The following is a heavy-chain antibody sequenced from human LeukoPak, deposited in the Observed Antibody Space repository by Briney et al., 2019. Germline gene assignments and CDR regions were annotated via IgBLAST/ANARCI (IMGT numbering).Heavy chain of an antibody. J-gene: IGHJ6*03. CDR1: GYTFTGYY. V-gene: IGHV1-2*02. CDR3: ARAVTIYYYYMDV. CDR2: INPDNGVT. Sequence: ASVKVSCKASGYTFTGYYIHWVRQAPGQGLEWMGWINPDNGVTNYAQKFQGRVTITRDTSISTAYLQWSSLKASDTAMYYCARAVTIYYYYMDVWGKGTTVTISS. D-gene: IGHD4-17*01.